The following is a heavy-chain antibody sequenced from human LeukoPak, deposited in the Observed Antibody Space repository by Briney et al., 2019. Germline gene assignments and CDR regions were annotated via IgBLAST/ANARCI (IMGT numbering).Heavy chain of an antibody. CDR1: GFSFSNYE. CDR2: MSSSGSMT. J-gene: IGHJ5*02. Sequence: GGSLRLSCAASGFSFSNYEMNWVRQTPGKGLEWVSYMSSSGSMTWYADSVKGRFTISRDNAKRSLYLQMNSLWPEDTAVYYCVKDHGGHGPDSWGQGTLVTVSS. CDR3: VKDHGGHGPDS. V-gene: IGHV3-48*03. D-gene: IGHD5-12*01.